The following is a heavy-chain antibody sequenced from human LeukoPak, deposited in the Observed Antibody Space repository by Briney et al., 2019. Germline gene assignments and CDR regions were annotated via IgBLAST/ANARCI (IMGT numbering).Heavy chain of an antibody. CDR3: ARHGDYYGSGSRY. CDR1: GGSISSYY. J-gene: IGHJ4*02. V-gene: IGHV4-59*08. D-gene: IGHD3-10*01. Sequence: SETLSLTCTVSGGSISSYYWSWIRQPPGKGLEWIGYIYYSGSTSYNPSLKSRVTISVDTSKNQFSLKLSSVTAADTAVYYCARHGDYYGSGSRYWGQGTLVTVSS. CDR2: IYYSGST.